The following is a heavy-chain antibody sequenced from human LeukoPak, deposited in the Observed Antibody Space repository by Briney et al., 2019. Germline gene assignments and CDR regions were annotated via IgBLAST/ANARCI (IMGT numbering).Heavy chain of an antibody. Sequence: GGSLRLSCSASGFTFSRYAMHWVRKAPGKGLEYVSAISSNGGSTYYGDSVKGRFTISRDNSKNTLYLQMSSLRAEDTAVYYCVKARGIQLWLPGDYWGQGTLVTVSS. V-gene: IGHV3-64D*09. CDR3: VKARGIQLWLPGDY. J-gene: IGHJ4*02. CDR2: ISSNGGST. D-gene: IGHD5-18*01. CDR1: GFTFSRYA.